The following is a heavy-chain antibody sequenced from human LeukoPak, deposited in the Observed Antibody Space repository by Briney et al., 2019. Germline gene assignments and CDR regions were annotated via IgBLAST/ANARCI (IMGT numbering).Heavy chain of an antibody. Sequence: GGSLRLSCAASGFTFSNYWMHWVRQAPGKGLVWVSRINPDGGRISYADSVKGRFTISRDNSKNTLYLQMNSLRAEDTAVYYCAKDARVGAYTPIFDYWGQGTLVTVSS. CDR3: AKDARVGAYTPIFDY. CDR2: INPDGGRI. V-gene: IGHV3-74*01. CDR1: GFTFSNYW. D-gene: IGHD1-26*01. J-gene: IGHJ4*02.